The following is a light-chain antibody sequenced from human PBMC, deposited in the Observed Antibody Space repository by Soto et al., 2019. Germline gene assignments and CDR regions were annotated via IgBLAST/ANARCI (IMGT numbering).Light chain of an antibody. V-gene: IGLV2-8*01. CDR1: SSAFVGYNY. CDR2: EVS. Sequence: QSVLTQPPSASGSPGQSVTISCTGTSSAFVGYNYVSWYQQHPGKAPKLMIFEVSKRPSGVPDRFSGSKSGNTASLTVSWLQAEDEADYYCSSYAGSNNFEVVFGGGTKVTVL. J-gene: IGLJ2*01. CDR3: SSYAGSNNFEVV.